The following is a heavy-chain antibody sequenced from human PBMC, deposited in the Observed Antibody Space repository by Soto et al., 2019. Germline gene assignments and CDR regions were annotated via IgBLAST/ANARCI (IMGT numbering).Heavy chain of an antibody. D-gene: IGHD2-21*01. Sequence: QVQLVESGGGVVQPGRTLKLSCAASGFSFSRYGMHWVRQAPGKGPEWVAVISDDGTKKYYVDSVKGRFTISRDNSKNTLYLQVNSLRAEDTAVYYCVKGGETVDYWGQGTLVTVSS. CDR3: VKGGETVDY. J-gene: IGHJ4*02. CDR1: GFSFSRYG. CDR2: ISDDGTKK. V-gene: IGHV3-30*18.